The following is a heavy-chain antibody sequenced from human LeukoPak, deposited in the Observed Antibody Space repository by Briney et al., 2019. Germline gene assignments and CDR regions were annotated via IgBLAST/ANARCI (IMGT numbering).Heavy chain of an antibody. CDR1: GGSISSSSYY. D-gene: IGHD6-19*01. V-gene: IGHV4-39*07. J-gene: IGHJ4*02. CDR3: ASSPRRPQEAVAGTIDY. CDR2: IYYSGST. Sequence: PSETLSLTCTVSGGSISSSSYYWGWIRQPPGKGLEWIGSIYYSGSTYYNPSFKSRVTISVDTSKNQFSLKLSSVTAADTVVYYCASSPRRPQEAVAGTIDYWGQGTLVTVSS.